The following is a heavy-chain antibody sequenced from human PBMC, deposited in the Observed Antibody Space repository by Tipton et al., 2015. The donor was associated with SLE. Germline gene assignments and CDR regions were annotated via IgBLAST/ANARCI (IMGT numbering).Heavy chain of an antibody. V-gene: IGHV4-59*01. Sequence: TLSLTCTVSGGSISSYYWSWIRQPPGKGLEWIGYIYYSGSTNYNPSLKSRVTISVDTSKNQFSLKLSPVTAADTAVYYCARDPGSYAFDIWGQGTMVTVSS. CDR2: IYYSGST. CDR3: ARDPGSYAFDI. D-gene: IGHD3-10*01. CDR1: GGSISSYY. J-gene: IGHJ3*02.